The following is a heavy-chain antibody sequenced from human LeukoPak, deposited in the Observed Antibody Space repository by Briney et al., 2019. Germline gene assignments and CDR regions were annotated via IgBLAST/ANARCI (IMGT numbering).Heavy chain of an antibody. CDR2: IKEDGSLK. J-gene: IGHJ4*02. CDR3: VRDWAPASMQAALFDC. Sequence: PGGSLRLSCAASGFGFSNFWMSWVRQAPGKGPEWVANIKEDGSLKNYVDSVEGRFTVSRDNAKNTLYLQMNSLRLEDTAVYYCVRDWAPASMQAALFDCWGQGTLVTVSS. D-gene: IGHD2/OR15-2a*01. CDR1: GFGFSNFW. V-gene: IGHV3-7*01.